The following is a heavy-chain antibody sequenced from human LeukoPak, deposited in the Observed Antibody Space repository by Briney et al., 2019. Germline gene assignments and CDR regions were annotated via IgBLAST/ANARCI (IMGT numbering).Heavy chain of an antibody. V-gene: IGHV1-8*01. CDR1: GYTFTSYD. D-gene: IGHD6-19*01. J-gene: IGHJ6*02. Sequence: GASVKVSCKASGYTFTSYDINWVRQAAGQGLEWMGWMNPNSGDTGYAQKFQGRVTMTRNTSISTAYMELSSLRSEDTAVYYCAKQTQGLVRYYYYGMDVWGQGTTVTVPS. CDR3: AKQTQGLVRYYYYGMDV. CDR2: MNPNSGDT.